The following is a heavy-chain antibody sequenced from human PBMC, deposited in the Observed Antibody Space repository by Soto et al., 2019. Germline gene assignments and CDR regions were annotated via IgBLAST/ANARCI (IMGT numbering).Heavy chain of an antibody. V-gene: IGHV3-23*01. CDR1: GFTFSSYA. J-gene: IGHJ6*02. Sequence: EVQLLESGGGLVQPGGSLRLSCAASGFTFSSYAMSWVRQAPGKGREWFSAISGSGGGTYYADSVKGRFTISSDNAKTTLYLDMNSLRAEDTAVYYCAKDFWVGAHYFYYYGMDVWGQGTTVTVS. CDR2: ISGSGGGT. CDR3: AKDFWVGAHYFYYYGMDV. D-gene: IGHD1-26*01.